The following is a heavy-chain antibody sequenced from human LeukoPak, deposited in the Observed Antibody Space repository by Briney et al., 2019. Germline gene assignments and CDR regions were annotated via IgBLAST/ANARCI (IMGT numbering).Heavy chain of an antibody. V-gene: IGHV3-48*01. CDR3: ARTYDFGRGPPGDAFDN. CDR1: GFTFTIFG. J-gene: IGHJ3*02. D-gene: IGHD3-3*01. Sequence: GGSLRLSCATSGFTFTIFGINWVRQAPGKGPEWVSYIDARTGITYYADSVQGRFTISRDNAKESVFLQMNRLRVDDTAVYYCARTYDFGRGPPGDAFDNWGQGTPVTVSS. CDR2: IDARTGIT.